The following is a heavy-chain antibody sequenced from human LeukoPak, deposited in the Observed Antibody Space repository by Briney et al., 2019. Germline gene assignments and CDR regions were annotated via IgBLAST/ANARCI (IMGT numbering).Heavy chain of an antibody. Sequence: GGSLRLSCAASGFTFSSYGMHWVRRAPGKGLEWVAVIWYDGSNKYYADSVKGRFTISRDNSKNTLCLQMNSLRAEDTAVYYCARIGQLWLFPYYYYYMDVWGKGTTVTVSS. V-gene: IGHV3-33*01. D-gene: IGHD5-18*01. CDR2: IWYDGSNK. CDR3: ARIGQLWLFPYYYYYMDV. CDR1: GFTFSSYG. J-gene: IGHJ6*03.